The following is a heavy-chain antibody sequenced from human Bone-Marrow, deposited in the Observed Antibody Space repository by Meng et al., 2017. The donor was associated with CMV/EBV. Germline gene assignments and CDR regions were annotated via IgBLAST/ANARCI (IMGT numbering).Heavy chain of an antibody. CDR1: GFTFSSYW. V-gene: IGHV3-7*01. CDR3: ARGMATIPT. J-gene: IGHJ5*02. CDR2: IKQDGSEK. Sequence: GESLKISCAASGFTFSSYWMSWVRQAPGKGLEWVANIKQDGSEKYYVDSVKGRFTISRDNAKNSLYLQMNSLRAEDTAVYYCARGMATIPTWGQGTLVTVSS. D-gene: IGHD5-24*01.